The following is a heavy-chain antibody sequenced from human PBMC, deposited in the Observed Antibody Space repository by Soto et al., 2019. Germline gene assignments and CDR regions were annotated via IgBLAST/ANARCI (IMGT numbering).Heavy chain of an antibody. J-gene: IGHJ5*02. CDR2: VNPNTGLT. V-gene: IGHV1-2*02. D-gene: IGHD2-21*02. CDR1: GYTFTALY. CDR3: TTLRLDP. Sequence: ASVKVSCKASGYTFTALYMNWVRQAPGQGLEWMGWVNPNTGLTRLAQKFQGRVTMTRDTSISTAYMELTRLTSDDTAVYYCTTLRLDPWGQGTRVTVS.